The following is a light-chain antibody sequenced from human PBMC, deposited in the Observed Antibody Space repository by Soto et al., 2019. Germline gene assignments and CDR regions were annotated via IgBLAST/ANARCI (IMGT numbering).Light chain of an antibody. Sequence: DIVMTQSPLSLPVTPGEPASISCRSSQSLLHSAGYHCLDWYLQKPGQSPQLLIYLGSNRASGVPDRFNGSGSGTDFTLKISRVEAEDVGVYYCMQAVQVPWTFGQGTKVEIK. CDR1: QSLLHSAGYHC. CDR2: LGS. J-gene: IGKJ1*01. V-gene: IGKV2-28*01. CDR3: MQAVQVPWT.